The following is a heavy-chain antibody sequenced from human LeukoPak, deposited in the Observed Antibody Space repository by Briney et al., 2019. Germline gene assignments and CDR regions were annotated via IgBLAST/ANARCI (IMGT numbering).Heavy chain of an antibody. CDR3: ARGPTWIQLWLSFDY. Sequence: SETLSLTCTVSGGSISSYYWTWIRQPPGKGLEWIGYIYHSGSTNYNPSLKSRVTISVDTSKNQFSLRLSSVTAADTAVYYCARGPTWIQLWLSFDYWGQGTLVTVSS. CDR2: IYHSGST. V-gene: IGHV4-59*12. D-gene: IGHD5-18*01. CDR1: GGSISSYY. J-gene: IGHJ4*02.